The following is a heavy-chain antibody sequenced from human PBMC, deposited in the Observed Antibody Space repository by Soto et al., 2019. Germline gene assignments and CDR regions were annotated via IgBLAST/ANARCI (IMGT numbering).Heavy chain of an antibody. V-gene: IGHV4-61*08. CDR1: GGSISSGGYY. CDR3: ARDRGVVAATWFDP. J-gene: IGHJ5*02. D-gene: IGHD2-15*01. Sequence: LSLTCPVSGGSISSGGYYWSWIRQPPGKGLEWIGYIYYSGSTNYNPSLKSRVTISVDTSKNQFSLKLSSVTAADTAVYYCARDRGVVAATWFDPWGQGTLVTVSS. CDR2: IYYSGST.